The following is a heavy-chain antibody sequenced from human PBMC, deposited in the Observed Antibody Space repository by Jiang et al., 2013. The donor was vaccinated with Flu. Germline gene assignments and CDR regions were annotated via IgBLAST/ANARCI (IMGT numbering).Heavy chain of an antibody. J-gene: IGHJ4*02. CDR3: ARHRFGASGYDPRGFDY. Sequence: SLKSRVTISVDTSNNQFSLKLSSVTAADTAVYYCARHRFGASGYDPRGFDYWGQGTLVTVSS. V-gene: IGHV4-39*01. D-gene: IGHD5-12*01.